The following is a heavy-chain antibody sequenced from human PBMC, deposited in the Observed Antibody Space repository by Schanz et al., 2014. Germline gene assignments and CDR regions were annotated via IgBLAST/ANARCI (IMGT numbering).Heavy chain of an antibody. CDR2: INPANGNT. V-gene: IGHV1-3*01. J-gene: IGHJ5*02. CDR1: GYTLKDHA. Sequence: QVQLVQSGPEVKKPGASVKVSCQAFGYTLKDHAMHWVRQAPGKSLGWLGWINPANGNTRNSPRLNGRVSIASDTAASTVYLHFSSLKSDDTAVYYCARDLIAAAESWIDPWGQGTPITVSS. CDR3: ARDLIAAAESWIDP. D-gene: IGHD6-13*01.